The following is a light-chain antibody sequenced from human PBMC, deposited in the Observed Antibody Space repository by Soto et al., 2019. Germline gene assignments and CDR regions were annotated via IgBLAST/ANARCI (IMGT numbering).Light chain of an antibody. CDR2: EVN. J-gene: IGLJ1*01. V-gene: IGLV2-14*01. Sequence: QSALTQPASVSGSPGQSITISCTGSSSDVGGYNYVSWYQQYPGKAPKLMIYEVNNRPSKISNRFSGSKSGSTASLTISGLQAEDEADYYCSSFTSTSTSYVFGTGTKVTVL. CDR3: SSFTSTSTSYV. CDR1: SSDVGGYNY.